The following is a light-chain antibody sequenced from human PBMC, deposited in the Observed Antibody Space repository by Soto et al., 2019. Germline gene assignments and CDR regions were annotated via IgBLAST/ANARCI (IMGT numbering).Light chain of an antibody. CDR2: AAS. CDR1: QSVSSN. J-gene: IGKJ2*01. Sequence: EIVMTQSPATLSVSPGERATLSCRASQSVSSNFAWYQQQPGQAPRLLIYAASTRATGIPARFSGSGSGTEFTLTISSLLSEDFAVYYCQQYNNCPPYTFGQGTKLEIK. V-gene: IGKV3-15*01. CDR3: QQYNNCPPYT.